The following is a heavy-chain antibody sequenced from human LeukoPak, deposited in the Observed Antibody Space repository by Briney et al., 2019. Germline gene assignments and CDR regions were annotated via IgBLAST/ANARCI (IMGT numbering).Heavy chain of an antibody. V-gene: IGHV1-46*01. CDR1: GYIFTNYY. CDR3: ARDGSFVVVPASNWFDP. CDR2: ISPSTGGS. Sequence: PGASVKVSCKASGYIFTNYYIHWVRQAPGQGPEWLGMISPSTGGSDHAQKFRGRVTMTRDTSTSTFYMELSSLRSEDTAVYFCARDGSFVVVPASNWFDPWGQGTLVTVSS. J-gene: IGHJ5*02. D-gene: IGHD2-2*01.